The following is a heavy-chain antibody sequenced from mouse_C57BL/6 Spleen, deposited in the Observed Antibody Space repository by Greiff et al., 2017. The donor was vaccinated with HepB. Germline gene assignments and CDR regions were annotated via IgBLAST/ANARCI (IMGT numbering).Heavy chain of an antibody. CDR1: GFTFSDYG. V-gene: IGHV5-17*01. J-gene: IGHJ4*01. Sequence: DVHLVESGGGLVKPGGSLKLSCAASGFTFSDYGMHWVRQAPEKGLEWVAYISSGSSTIYYADTVKGRFTISRDNAKNTLFLQMTSLRSEDTAMYYCASPPTVVAHYYAMDYWGQGTSVTVSS. CDR3: ASPPTVVAHYYAMDY. D-gene: IGHD1-1*01. CDR2: ISSGSSTI.